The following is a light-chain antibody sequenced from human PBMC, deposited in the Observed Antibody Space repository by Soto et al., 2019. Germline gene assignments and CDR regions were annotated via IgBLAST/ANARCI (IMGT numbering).Light chain of an antibody. CDR1: ENVSNNY. Sequence: EVVLTQSPGTLSLSPGERATLSCRASENVSNNYLAWYQQKPGQAPRLLIFGSSDRAAGIPDRFSRSGSGTDVTLTISRLEPEDFAVDYCQQYGSSPPYTLGQGTKLEI. J-gene: IGKJ2*01. V-gene: IGKV3-20*01. CDR2: GSS. CDR3: QQYGSSPPYT.